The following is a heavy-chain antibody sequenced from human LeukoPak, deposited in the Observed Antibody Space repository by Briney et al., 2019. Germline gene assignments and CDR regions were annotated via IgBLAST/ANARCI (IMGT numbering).Heavy chain of an antibody. D-gene: IGHD6-19*01. J-gene: IGHJ4*02. Sequence: GGSLRLSCAASGFTFSRYGMHWVRQAPGKGLEWGAFIRYDGSDKYYADSVKGRFTISRDNSKNTLSLEMNSLRAEDTAVYYCAKIGAVAGHFDYWGQGTLVTVSS. V-gene: IGHV3-30*02. CDR2: IRYDGSDK. CDR1: GFTFSRYG. CDR3: AKIGAVAGHFDY.